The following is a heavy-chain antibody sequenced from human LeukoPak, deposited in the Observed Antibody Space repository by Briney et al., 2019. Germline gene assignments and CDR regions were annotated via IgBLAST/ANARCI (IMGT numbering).Heavy chain of an antibody. CDR1: GYTFTSYD. Sequence: ASVKVSCKASGYTFTSYDINWVRQATGQGLEWMGWMNPNSGNTGYAQKFQGRVTMTRNTSISTAYMEPSSLRSEDTGVYYCARAAYDFWSGYNYYYYGMDVWGQGTTVTVSS. J-gene: IGHJ6*02. V-gene: IGHV1-8*01. CDR3: ARAAYDFWSGYNYYYYGMDV. CDR2: MNPNSGNT. D-gene: IGHD3-3*01.